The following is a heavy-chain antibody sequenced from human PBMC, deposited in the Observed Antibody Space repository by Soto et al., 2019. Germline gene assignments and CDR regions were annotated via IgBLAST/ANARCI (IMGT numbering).Heavy chain of an antibody. CDR2: INWNGGST. CDR1: GFTFDDYG. D-gene: IGHD3-22*01. V-gene: IGHV3-20*01. CDR3: ARGGGALNYDSSGDYYGMDV. J-gene: IGHJ6*02. Sequence: GESLKISCAASGFTFDDYGMSWVRQAPGKGLEWVSGINWNGGSTGYADSVKGRFTISRDNAKNSLYLQMNSLRAEDTALYHCARGGGALNYDSSGDYYGMDVWGQGTTVTVSS.